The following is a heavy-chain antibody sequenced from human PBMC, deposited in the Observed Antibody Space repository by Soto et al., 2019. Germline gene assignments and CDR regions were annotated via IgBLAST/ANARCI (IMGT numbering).Heavy chain of an antibody. CDR1: GFTFSDYY. Sequence: GGSLRLSCAASGFTFSDYYMSWIRQAPGKGLEWVSYISSSGSTIYYADSVKGRFTISRDNAKNSLYLQMNSLRAEDTAVYYCARTVSVRGVILYYYYMDVWGKGTTVTVSS. CDR3: ARTVSVRGVILYYYYMDV. V-gene: IGHV3-11*01. CDR2: ISSSGSTI. J-gene: IGHJ6*03. D-gene: IGHD3-10*01.